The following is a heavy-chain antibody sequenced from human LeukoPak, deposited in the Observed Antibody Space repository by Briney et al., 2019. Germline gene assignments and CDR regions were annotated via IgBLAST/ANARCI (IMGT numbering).Heavy chain of an antibody. J-gene: IGHJ6*03. CDR2: IYYSGST. V-gene: IGHV4-59*12. CDR1: GGSISSYY. Sequence: SETLSLTCTVSGGSISSYYWSWIRQPPGKGLEWIGYIYYSGSTNYNPSLKSRVTISVDTSKNQFSLKLSSVTAADTAVYYCARDNYYYYMDVWGKGTTVTISS. CDR3: ARDNYYYYMDV.